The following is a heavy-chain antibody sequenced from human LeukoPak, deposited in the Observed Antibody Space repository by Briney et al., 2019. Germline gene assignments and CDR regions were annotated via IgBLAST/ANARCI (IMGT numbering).Heavy chain of an antibody. V-gene: IGHV3-7*01. CDR2: IKEDGSEK. CDR3: ASEINWGSGAFDV. CDR1: GFMFSNYW. J-gene: IGHJ3*01. D-gene: IGHD7-27*01. Sequence: GGSLRLSCVGSGFMFSNYWMTWVRQAPGKGLEWVANIKEDGSEKYYADSMKGLFTISRDNAKSSLYLQMNSLRGDDMAVYYCASEINWGSGAFDVWGQGTMVTVPS.